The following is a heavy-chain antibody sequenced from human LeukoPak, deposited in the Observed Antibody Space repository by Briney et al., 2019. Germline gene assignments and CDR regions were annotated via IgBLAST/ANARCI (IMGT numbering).Heavy chain of an antibody. Sequence: SEILSLTCTVSGGSISSYCWSWIRQPPGKGLEWIGYIYYSGSTNYNPSLKSRVTISVDTSKNQFSLKLSSVTAADTAVYYCARSHPPAYSSSWFRSFDIWGQGTMVTVSS. CDR2: IYYSGST. CDR3: ARSHPPAYSSSWFRSFDI. V-gene: IGHV4-59*01. CDR1: GGSISSYC. J-gene: IGHJ3*02. D-gene: IGHD6-13*01.